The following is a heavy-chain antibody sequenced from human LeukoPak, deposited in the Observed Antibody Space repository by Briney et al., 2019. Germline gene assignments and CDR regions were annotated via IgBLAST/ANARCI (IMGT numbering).Heavy chain of an antibody. CDR1: GFTFSSYA. CDR2: ISYDGSNK. Sequence: PGGSLRLSCAASGFTFSSYAMHWVRQAPGKGLEWVAVISYDGSNKYYADSVKGRFTISRDNSKNTLYLQMNSLRAEDTAVYYCARDKGYYYDSSGYSASFDYWGQGTLVTVSS. V-gene: IGHV3-30*04. CDR3: ARDKGYYYDSSGYSASFDY. J-gene: IGHJ4*02. D-gene: IGHD3-22*01.